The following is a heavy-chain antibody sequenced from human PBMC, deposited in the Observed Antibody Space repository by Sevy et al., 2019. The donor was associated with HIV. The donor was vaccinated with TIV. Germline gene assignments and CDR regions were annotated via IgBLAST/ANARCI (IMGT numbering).Heavy chain of an antibody. CDR1: GFTFSSYG. V-gene: IGHV3-30*18. J-gene: IGHJ6*02. D-gene: IGHD6-6*01. Sequence: GGSLRLSCAASGFTFSSYGMHWVRQAPGKGLEWVAVISYDGSNKYYADSVKGRFTISRDNSKNTLYLQRNSLRAEDTAVYYCAKIRERIAASPYYYGMDVWGQGTTVTVSS. CDR2: ISYDGSNK. CDR3: AKIRERIAASPYYYGMDV.